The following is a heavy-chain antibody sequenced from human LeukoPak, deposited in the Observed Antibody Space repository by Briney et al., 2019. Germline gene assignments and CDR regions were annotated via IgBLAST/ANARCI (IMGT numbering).Heavy chain of an antibody. Sequence: SGTLSLTCAVSGGSISSSNWWSWVRQPPGKGLEWIGEIYHSGSTYYNPSLKSRVTISVDRSKNQFSLKLSSVTAADTAVYYCARAYYDSSGYFWFDPWGQGTLVTVSS. D-gene: IGHD3-22*01. CDR1: GGSISSSNW. V-gene: IGHV4-4*02. CDR2: IYHSGST. CDR3: ARAYYDSSGYFWFDP. J-gene: IGHJ5*02.